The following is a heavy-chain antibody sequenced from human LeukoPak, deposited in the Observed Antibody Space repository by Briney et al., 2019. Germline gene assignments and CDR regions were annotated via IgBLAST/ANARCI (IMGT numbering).Heavy chain of an antibody. D-gene: IGHD3-22*01. CDR3: AREHSSGRQGRDY. Sequence: ASVKVSCEASGNTFTNYYMHWVRQAPGEGLEWMGIIDPSGTRTSYSQKFQGRVTMTWDTSTDAVYMELSSLRSEDTAIYYCAREHSSGRQGRDYWGQGTLVTVSS. CDR1: GNTFTNYY. CDR2: IDPSGTRT. V-gene: IGHV1-46*01. J-gene: IGHJ4*02.